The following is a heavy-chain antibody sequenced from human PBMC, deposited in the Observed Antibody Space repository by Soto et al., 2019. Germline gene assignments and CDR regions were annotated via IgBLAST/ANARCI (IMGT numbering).Heavy chain of an antibody. CDR3: AKDLSIFY. CDR1: GGSISNTSYF. J-gene: IGHJ4*02. Sequence: TSETLSLTCAVSGGSISNTSYFWGWIRQPPGKGLEWVSSISSSSSYIYYADSVKGRFTISRDNSKNTLYLQMNSLRAEDTAVYYCAKDLSIFYWGQGTLVTV. CDR2: ISSSSSYI. V-gene: IGHV3-21*04. D-gene: IGHD3-3*01.